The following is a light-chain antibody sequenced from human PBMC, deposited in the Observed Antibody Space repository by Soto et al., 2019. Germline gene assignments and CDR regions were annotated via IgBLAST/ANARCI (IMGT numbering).Light chain of an antibody. V-gene: IGKV1-33*01. Sequence: DVLMTQSPSSLYASVGDRVTITCLASQDINNYLNWYQQKPGKAPKLLIYDASNLETGVPLRFSGSGSGTEFTFTISSLQPEDIATYYCQQCDNLPYTFGQGTKLEMK. J-gene: IGKJ2*01. CDR1: QDINNY. CDR3: QQCDNLPYT. CDR2: DAS.